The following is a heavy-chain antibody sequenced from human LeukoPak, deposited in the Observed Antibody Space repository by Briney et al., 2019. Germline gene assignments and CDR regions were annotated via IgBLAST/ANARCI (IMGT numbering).Heavy chain of an antibody. Sequence: ASVKVSCKTSGYTFSDYGITWVRQAPGQGLEWIGWINPYNGNINSAQKLQGRVTMTRDTSISTAYMELSRLRSDDTAVYYCARDQRPSLRFLEWYTFDYWGQGTLVTVSS. J-gene: IGHJ4*02. D-gene: IGHD3-3*01. V-gene: IGHV1-18*01. CDR1: GYTFSDYG. CDR3: ARDQRPSLRFLEWYTFDY. CDR2: INPYNGNI.